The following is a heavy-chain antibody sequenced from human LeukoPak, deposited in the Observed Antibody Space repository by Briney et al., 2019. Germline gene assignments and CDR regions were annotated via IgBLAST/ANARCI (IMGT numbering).Heavy chain of an antibody. V-gene: IGHV4-59*01. CDR2: IYYSGST. Sequence: SETLLQTCTVSGGSISNYYWSWIRQPPGKRLEWIGYIYYSGSTKYNPSLKSRVTLSADTSKNQFSLKLSSVTAADTAVYYCARLHGPYYHDSGGYYIDTWGQGTLVTVSS. CDR1: GGSISNYY. D-gene: IGHD3-22*01. J-gene: IGHJ5*02. CDR3: ARLHGPYYHDSGGYYIDT.